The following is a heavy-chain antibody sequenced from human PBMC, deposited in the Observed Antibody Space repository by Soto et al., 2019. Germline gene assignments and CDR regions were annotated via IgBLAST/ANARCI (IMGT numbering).Heavy chain of an antibody. Sequence: PGGSLRLSCAASGFTFSSYAMHWVRQAPGKGLEWVAVISYDGSNKYYADSVKGRFTISRDNSKNTLYLQMNSLRAEDTAVYYCAGLYRGYWTNGVCRWHCGYWGQGTLVTVSS. CDR1: GFTFSSYA. J-gene: IGHJ4*02. CDR3: AGLYRGYWTNGVCRWHCGY. V-gene: IGHV3-30-3*01. D-gene: IGHD2-8*01. CDR2: ISYDGSNK.